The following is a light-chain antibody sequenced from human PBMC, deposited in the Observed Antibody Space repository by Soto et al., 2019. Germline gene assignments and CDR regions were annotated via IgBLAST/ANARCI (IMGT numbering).Light chain of an antibody. CDR3: SSYAGNYVYV. CDR1: SSVVGRYNY. V-gene: IGLV2-11*01. J-gene: IGLJ1*01. CDR2: DVS. Sequence: QSVLTQPRSVSGSPGQSVTISCTGTSSVVGRYNYVSWYQRHAGKGPKLIIYDVSARPSGVPDRFSASKSDNTASLTISGLQSEDEAYYFCSSYAGNYVYVFGSGPNVTDL.